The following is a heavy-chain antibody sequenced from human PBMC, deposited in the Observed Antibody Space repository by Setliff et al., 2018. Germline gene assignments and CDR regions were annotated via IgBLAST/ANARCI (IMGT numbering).Heavy chain of an antibody. CDR3: ARIRRDIVVVVGATPDYYDYMDV. J-gene: IGHJ6*03. V-gene: IGHV5-10-1*01. D-gene: IGHD2-15*01. CDR1: GYSFTSYW. Sequence: PGESLKLSCKGSGYSFTSYWISWVRQMPGKGLEWMGRIDPSDSYTNYSPSFQGHVTISGDKSISTAYLQWSSLKASDTAMYYCARIRRDIVVVVGATPDYYDYMDVWGKGTTVTVSS. CDR2: IDPSDSYT.